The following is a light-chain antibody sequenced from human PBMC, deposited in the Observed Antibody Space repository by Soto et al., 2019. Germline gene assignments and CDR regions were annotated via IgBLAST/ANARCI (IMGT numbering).Light chain of an antibody. CDR1: QSISTF. CDR3: QQYDNWPRT. CDR2: GAS. V-gene: IGKV3-15*01. J-gene: IGKJ1*01. Sequence: QSKTTLSLSPGERATLSCRASQSISTFLAWYQQKPGQAPRLLIYGASTRATGIPARFSGSGSGTEFTLTISSLQSEDFAVYYCQQYDNWPRTFGQGTKVDIK.